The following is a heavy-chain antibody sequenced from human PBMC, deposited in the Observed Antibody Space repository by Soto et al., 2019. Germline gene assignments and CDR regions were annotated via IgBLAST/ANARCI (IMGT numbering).Heavy chain of an antibody. D-gene: IGHD2-8*02. J-gene: IGHJ4*02. V-gene: IGHV5-51*01. Sequence: EVQLVQSGAEVKKPGDPLQSSVKASGYRNTNYWIGGGRQSPGKGLGWMGIIFPGDSDTRYSPSFQGQVTISADKSINTAYLQWSSLKASDTAMYYCARRTRFSGLTGGEFDYWGQGTLVTVSS. CDR2: IFPGDSDT. CDR1: GYRNTNYW. CDR3: ARRTRFSGLTGGEFDY.